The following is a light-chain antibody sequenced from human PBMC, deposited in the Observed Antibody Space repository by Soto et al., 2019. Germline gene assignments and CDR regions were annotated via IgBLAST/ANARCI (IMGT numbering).Light chain of an antibody. CDR2: ATS. Sequence: DIVLTQAPATMSLSPGERANLSCRASQSVSNNYLAWYQQKPVQAPRLLIYATSSRATGIPDRFSGSGSGADFTLTISRLEPEDFAVYYCQQYGRSGTFGQGTKVDIK. CDR1: QSVSNNY. J-gene: IGKJ1*01. CDR3: QQYGRSGT. V-gene: IGKV3-20*01.